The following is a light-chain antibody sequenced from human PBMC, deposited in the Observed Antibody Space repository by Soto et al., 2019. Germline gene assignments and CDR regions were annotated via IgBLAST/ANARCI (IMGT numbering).Light chain of an antibody. CDR3: QVWDTTINHVL. CDR2: EVR. V-gene: IGLV2-14*01. J-gene: IGLJ2*01. Sequence: QSVLTQPASVSGSPGQSITISCAGSNSDIGSYKYVSWFQQHPGNAPKLIISEVRDRPSGVSTRFSGSKSGNTASLTISGLQPEDEADYYCQVWDTTINHVLFGGGTKVTVL. CDR1: NSDIGSYKY.